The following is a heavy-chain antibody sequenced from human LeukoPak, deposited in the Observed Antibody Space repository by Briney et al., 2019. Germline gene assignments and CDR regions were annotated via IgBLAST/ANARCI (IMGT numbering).Heavy chain of an antibody. CDR3: ARGVEPLAANTLAY. CDR2: LYSDGNT. J-gene: IGHJ4*02. Sequence: PGGSLRLSCAASGFTVMTNDMTWVRQAPGKGLEWVSVLYSDGNTKYADSVQGRFTISRDNSKNTLYLEMNSLSPGDTAVYYCARGVEPLAANTLAYWGQGTLVTVSS. D-gene: IGHD1-14*01. CDR1: GFTVMTND. V-gene: IGHV3-53*01.